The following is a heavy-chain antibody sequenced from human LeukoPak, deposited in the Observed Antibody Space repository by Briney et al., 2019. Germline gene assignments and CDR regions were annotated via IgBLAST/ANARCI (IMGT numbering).Heavy chain of an antibody. CDR3: ARLFPSEWLETDY. Sequence: PSETLSLTCTVSGGSISSYYRSWIRQPPGKGLEWIGYIYYSGSTNYNPSLKSRVTISVDTSKNQFSLKLSSVTAADTAVYYCARLFPSEWLETDYWGQGTLVTVSS. V-gene: IGHV4-59*08. J-gene: IGHJ4*02. CDR2: IYYSGST. CDR1: GGSISSYY. D-gene: IGHD6-19*01.